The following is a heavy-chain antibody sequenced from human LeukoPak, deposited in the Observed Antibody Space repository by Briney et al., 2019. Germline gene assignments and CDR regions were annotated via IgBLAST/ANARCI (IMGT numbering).Heavy chain of an antibody. D-gene: IGHD3-22*01. Sequence: ASVKVSCKASGYTFTSYDINWVRQATGQGLEWMGWMNPNSGNTGYAQKFQGRVTITRNTSISTAYMELSSLRSEDTAVYYCARVNYDSSGFLDYYYYMDVWGKGTTVTVSS. V-gene: IGHV1-8*01. J-gene: IGHJ6*03. CDR3: ARVNYDSSGFLDYYYYMDV. CDR2: MNPNSGNT. CDR1: GYTFTSYD.